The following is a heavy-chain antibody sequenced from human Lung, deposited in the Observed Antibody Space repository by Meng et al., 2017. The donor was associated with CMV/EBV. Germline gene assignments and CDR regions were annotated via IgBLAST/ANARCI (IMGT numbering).Heavy chain of an antibody. CDR2: INAYNGDA. CDR3: ARVEVGITSGDY. D-gene: IGHD1-26*01. CDR1: GFTFTNYC. V-gene: IGHV1-18*01. J-gene: IGHJ4*02. Sequence: HAPRVQSGGEVKKPGAYVSVSCKASGFTFTNYCITWGRQAPGQGLGWMGWINAYNGDANYAQTLQGRGTMTTDTATSTAYVDLRSLRSXXTDVYXCARVEVGITSGDYWGQGTLVTVSS.